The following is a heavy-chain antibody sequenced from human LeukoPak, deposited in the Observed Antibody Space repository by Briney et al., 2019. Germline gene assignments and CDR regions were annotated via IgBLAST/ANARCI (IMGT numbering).Heavy chain of an antibody. V-gene: IGHV4-31*03. D-gene: IGHD6-13*01. Sequence: SQTLSLPCTVSGGPISSGGYFWSWIRQHPGKGLEWNGYIYYSGSTYYNPSLKSRVTISVDTSKNQFSLKLSSVTAADTAVYYCARVGGSWYAFDIWGQGTMVTVSS. CDR1: GGPISSGGYF. CDR2: IYYSGST. CDR3: ARVGGSWYAFDI. J-gene: IGHJ3*02.